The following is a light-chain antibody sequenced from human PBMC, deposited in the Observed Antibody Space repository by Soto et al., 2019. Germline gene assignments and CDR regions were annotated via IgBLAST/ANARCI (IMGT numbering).Light chain of an antibody. CDR1: QSVSNTY. CDR2: GAS. Sequence: IVLTQSLGTLSLSPGETATLSCRASQSVSNTYLAWYQQQPGQAPRVLIYGASGRATAIQDRFSGSGSGTDFTLIIKRLEPEDFALYYCQHYGTSIIXGQGTRLEIK. CDR3: QHYGTSII. J-gene: IGKJ5*01. V-gene: IGKV3-20*01.